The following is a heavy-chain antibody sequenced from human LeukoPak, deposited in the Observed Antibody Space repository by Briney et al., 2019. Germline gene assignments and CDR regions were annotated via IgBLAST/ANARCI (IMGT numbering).Heavy chain of an antibody. CDR3: ARISSTSCYKRCNWFDP. CDR2: IYPGDSDT. Sequence: GESLKISCKGSGYSFTSYWIGWVRQMPGKGLEWMGIIYPGDSDTRYSPSFQGQVTISADKSISTAYLQWSSLKASDTAMYYCARISSTSCYKRCNWFDPWGQGTLVTVSS. D-gene: IGHD2-2*01. V-gene: IGHV5-51*01. J-gene: IGHJ5*02. CDR1: GYSFTSYW.